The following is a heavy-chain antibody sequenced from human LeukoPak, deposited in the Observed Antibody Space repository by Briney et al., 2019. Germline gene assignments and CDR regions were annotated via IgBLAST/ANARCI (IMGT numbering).Heavy chain of an antibody. CDR3: AKATCSGGCCYGSFDY. CDR2: ISGSGGST. V-gene: IGHV3-23*01. Sequence: GGSLRLSCAASGFTFSSYAMSWVRRAPGKGLEWVSSISGSGGSTYYADSVKGRFTISRDNSKNTLYLQMNSLRAEDTAVYYCAKATCSGGCCYGSFDYWGQGTLVTVSS. J-gene: IGHJ4*02. CDR1: GFTFSSYA. D-gene: IGHD2-15*01.